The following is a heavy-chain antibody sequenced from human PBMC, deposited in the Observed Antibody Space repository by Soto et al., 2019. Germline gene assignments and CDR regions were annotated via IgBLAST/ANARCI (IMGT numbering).Heavy chain of an antibody. CDR2: IYHSGST. Sequence: KPSETLSLTCAVSGGSISSSNWWSWVRQPPGKGLEWIGEIYHSGSTNYNPSLKSRVTISVDKSKNQFSLKLSSVTAADTAVYYCASLAVAGTGEWDYWGQGTLVTVSS. V-gene: IGHV4-4*02. CDR3: ASLAVAGTGEWDY. J-gene: IGHJ4*02. CDR1: GGSISSSNW. D-gene: IGHD6-19*01.